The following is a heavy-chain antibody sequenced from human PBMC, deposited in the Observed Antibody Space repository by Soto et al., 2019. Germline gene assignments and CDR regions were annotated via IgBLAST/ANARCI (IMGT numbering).Heavy chain of an antibody. CDR2: IIPILGIA. J-gene: IGHJ4*02. Sequence: QVQLVQSGAEVKKPGSSVKVSCKASGCTFSSYTISWVRQAPGQGLEWMGRIIPILGIANYAQKFQGRVTITADKSTRTAYMELSSLRSEDTAVYYCARWVYKSGYCSGGSCADSVYFDYWGQGTLVTVSS. V-gene: IGHV1-69*02. D-gene: IGHD2-15*01. CDR3: ARWVYKSGYCSGGSCADSVYFDY. CDR1: GCTFSSYT.